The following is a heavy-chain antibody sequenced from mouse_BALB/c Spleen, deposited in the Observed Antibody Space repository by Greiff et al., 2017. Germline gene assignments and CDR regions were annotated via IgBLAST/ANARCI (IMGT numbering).Heavy chain of an antibody. CDR2: IWAGGST. CDR3: AREGYYGRSCAMDY. J-gene: IGHJ4*01. V-gene: IGHV2-9*02. D-gene: IGHD1-1*01. CDR1: GFSLTSYG. Sequence: QVQLKESGPGLVAPSQSLSFTCTVSGFSLTSYGVHWVRQPPGKGLEWLGVIWAGGSTNYNSALMSRLSISKDNSKNQVFLKMNSLQTDDTAMYYCAREGYYGRSCAMDYWGQGTSVTVSS.